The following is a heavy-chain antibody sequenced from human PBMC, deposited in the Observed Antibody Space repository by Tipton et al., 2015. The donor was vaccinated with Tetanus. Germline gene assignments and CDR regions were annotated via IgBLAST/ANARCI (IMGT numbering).Heavy chain of an antibody. V-gene: IGHV1-46*01. CDR3: ARGTFHAFDF. D-gene: IGHD2/OR15-2a*01. Sequence: QLVQSGAEVKKPGASVKVSCKASGYTLTSYHMHWVRQAPGQGLEWMGIINPIGGSTSYAQKFQGRITMTGDTSTSTVYMDLNSLRSEDTAVYYCARGTFHAFDFWGQGVQVTVSS. CDR1: GYTLTSYH. CDR2: INPIGGST. J-gene: IGHJ4*02.